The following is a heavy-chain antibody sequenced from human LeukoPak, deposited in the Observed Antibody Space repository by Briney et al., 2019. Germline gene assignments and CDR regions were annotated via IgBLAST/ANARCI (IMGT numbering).Heavy chain of an antibody. CDR2: ISYEGSIK. Sequence: GGSLRLSCTASGFTFSGFSMPWVRQAPGKGLEWVAFISYEGSIKYYADSVKGRFTISRDNSKNTLSLQVNSLRAEDTAVYYCARDYSERYSIDYWGQGTLVTVSS. D-gene: IGHD1-26*01. J-gene: IGHJ4*02. CDR3: ARDYSERYSIDY. CDR1: GFTFSGFS. V-gene: IGHV3-30*03.